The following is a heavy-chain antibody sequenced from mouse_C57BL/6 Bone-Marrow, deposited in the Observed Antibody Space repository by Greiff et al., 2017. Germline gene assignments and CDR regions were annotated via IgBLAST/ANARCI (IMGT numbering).Heavy chain of an antibody. Sequence: EVHLVESGGGLVQPGGSLKLSCAASGFTFSDYGMAWVRKAPRKGPEWVAFISNLAYSIYYADTVTGRFTISRENAKNTLYREMSSLRSEDTAMYYCARHLGYAMDYWGQGTSVTVSS. D-gene: IGHD4-1*01. J-gene: IGHJ4*01. CDR2: ISNLAYSI. CDR3: ARHLGYAMDY. CDR1: GFTFSDYG. V-gene: IGHV5-15*01.